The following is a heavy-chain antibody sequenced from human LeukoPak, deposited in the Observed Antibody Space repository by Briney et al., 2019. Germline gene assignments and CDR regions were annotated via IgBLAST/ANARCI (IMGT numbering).Heavy chain of an antibody. CDR2: IYYSGST. J-gene: IGHJ4*02. CDR1: GGSISSYY. Sequence: SETLSLTCTVSGGSISSYYWSWIRQPPGKGLEWIGYIYYSGSTNYNPSPKSRVTISVDTSKNQFSLKLSSVTAADTAVYYSARAFSGYHSKSGGIDYWGQGTLVTVSS. V-gene: IGHV4-59*01. D-gene: IGHD4-11*01. CDR3: ARAFSGYHSKSGGIDY.